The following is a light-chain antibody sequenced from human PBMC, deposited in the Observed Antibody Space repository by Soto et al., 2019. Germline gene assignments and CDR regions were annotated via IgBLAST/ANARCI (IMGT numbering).Light chain of an antibody. CDR3: QQYNDSFPYT. Sequence: DIQMTQSPSPLSAYVGDRVTITCRASQSISSWLAWYQQKPGTAPKLLIYEASTLESGVPSRFTGIRSGTEVTLRVSSLQPDDFATYYCQQYNDSFPYTFGQGTKLEIK. J-gene: IGKJ2*01. V-gene: IGKV1-5*03. CDR2: EAS. CDR1: QSISSW.